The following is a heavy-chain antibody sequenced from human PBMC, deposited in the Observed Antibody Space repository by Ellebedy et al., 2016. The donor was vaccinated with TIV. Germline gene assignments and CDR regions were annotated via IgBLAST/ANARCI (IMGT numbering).Heavy chain of an antibody. Sequence: GDSLKISCAASGFTFSSYAMSWVRQAPGKGLEWVSTISHTGTRTYYADSVEGRFTISRDNSKKTLYLQMNSLRAEDTAIYYCAKGRGGGSDSSAPRYYFDYWGLGTLVTVSS. J-gene: IGHJ4*02. CDR1: GFTFSSYA. CDR2: ISHTGTRT. D-gene: IGHD3-22*01. V-gene: IGHV3-23*01. CDR3: AKGRGGGSDSSAPRYYFDY.